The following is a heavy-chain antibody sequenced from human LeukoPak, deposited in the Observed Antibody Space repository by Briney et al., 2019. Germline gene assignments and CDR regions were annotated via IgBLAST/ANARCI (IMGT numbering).Heavy chain of an antibody. J-gene: IGHJ6*03. V-gene: IGHV4-4*07. Sequence: SETLSLICTVSGGSISSYYWSWIRQPAGKGLEWIGRIYTSGSTNYNPSLKSRVTMSVDTSKNQFSLKLSSVTAADTAVYYCAREVSSWQQLVRYYYMDVWGKGTTVTVSS. CDR2: IYTSGST. CDR1: GGSISSYY. D-gene: IGHD6-13*01. CDR3: AREVSSWQQLVRYYYMDV.